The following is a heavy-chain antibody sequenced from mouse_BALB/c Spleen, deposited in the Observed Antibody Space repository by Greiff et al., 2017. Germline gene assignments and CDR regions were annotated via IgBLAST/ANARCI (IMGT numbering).Heavy chain of an antibody. CDR2: IDPANGNT. CDR1: GFNIKDTY. Sequence: VQLQQSGAELVKPGASVKLSCTASGFNIKDTYMHWVKQRPEQGLEWIGRIDPANGNTKYDPKFQGKATITADTSSNTAYLQLSSLTSEDTAVYYCARVLYYYGSSSWYFDVWGAGTTVTVSS. V-gene: IGHV14-3*02. CDR3: ARVLYYYGSSSWYFDV. D-gene: IGHD1-1*01. J-gene: IGHJ1*01.